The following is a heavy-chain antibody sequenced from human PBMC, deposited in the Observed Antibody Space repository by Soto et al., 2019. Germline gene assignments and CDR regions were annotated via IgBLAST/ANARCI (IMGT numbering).Heavy chain of an antibody. V-gene: IGHV1-46*01. CDR2: INPSGGST. CDR3: ARQGYCSGGSCYDYFDY. J-gene: IGHJ4*02. D-gene: IGHD2-15*01. Sequence: ASVKVSCKASGYTFTSYYMHWVRQAPGQGLEWMGIINPSGGSTSYAQKFQGRVTMTRDTSTSTVYMELSSLRSEDTAVYYCARQGYCSGGSCYDYFDYWGQGALVTVSS. CDR1: GYTFTSYY.